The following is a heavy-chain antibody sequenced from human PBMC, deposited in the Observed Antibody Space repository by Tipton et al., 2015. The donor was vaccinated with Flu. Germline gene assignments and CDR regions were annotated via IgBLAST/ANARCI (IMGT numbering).Heavy chain of an antibody. J-gene: IGHJ4*02. CDR3: ARDSGSGNLYYFDY. V-gene: IGHV3-23*01. CDR1: GFTFSSYS. D-gene: IGHD3-10*01. CDR2: ISGSGGST. Sequence: SLRLSCAASGFTFSSYSMNWVRQAPGKGLEWVSTISGSGGSTYYADSVKGRFTISRDNSENTLYLQMNSLRAEDTAVYYCARDSGSGNLYYFDYWGQGTLVTVSS.